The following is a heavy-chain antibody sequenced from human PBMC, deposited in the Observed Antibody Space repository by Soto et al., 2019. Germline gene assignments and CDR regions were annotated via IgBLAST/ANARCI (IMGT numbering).Heavy chain of an antibody. J-gene: IGHJ6*02. CDR3: ARDNILGILYGGMDV. D-gene: IGHD3-3*01. CDR2: IYYSGST. Sequence: SETLSLTCTVSGGSISSGDYYWSWIRQPTGKGLEWIGYIYYSGSTYYNPSLKSRVTISVDTSKNQFSLKLSSVTAADTAAHYCARDNILGILYGGMDVWGQGTTVT. CDR1: GGSISSGDYY. V-gene: IGHV4-30-4*01.